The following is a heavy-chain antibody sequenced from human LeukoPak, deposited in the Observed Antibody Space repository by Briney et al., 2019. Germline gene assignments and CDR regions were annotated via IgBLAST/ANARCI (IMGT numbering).Heavy chain of an antibody. CDR3: ARAASGYSSGWYAISYYYYYMDV. CDR2: IYTSGST. Sequence: PSETLSLTCTVSGGSISSGSYHWSWIRQLAGKGLEWIGRIYTSGSTNYNPSLKSRVTISVDTSKNQFSLELSSVTAADTAVYYCARAASGYSSGWYAISYYYYYMDVWGKGTTVTISS. CDR1: GGSISSGSYH. D-gene: IGHD6-19*01. V-gene: IGHV4-61*02. J-gene: IGHJ6*03.